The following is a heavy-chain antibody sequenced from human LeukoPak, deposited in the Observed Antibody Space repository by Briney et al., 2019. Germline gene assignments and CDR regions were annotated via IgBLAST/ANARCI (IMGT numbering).Heavy chain of an antibody. CDR3: AKLRNRGTYDSSGYYFDY. Sequence: SVKVSCKASGGTFSSYAISWVRQAPGQGLEWMGRIIPIFGIANYAQKFQGRVTITADKSTSTAYMELSSLRSEDTALYYCAKLRNRGTYDSSGYYFDYWGQGTLVTVSS. J-gene: IGHJ4*02. CDR2: IIPIFGIA. D-gene: IGHD3-22*01. V-gene: IGHV1-69*04. CDR1: GGTFSSYA.